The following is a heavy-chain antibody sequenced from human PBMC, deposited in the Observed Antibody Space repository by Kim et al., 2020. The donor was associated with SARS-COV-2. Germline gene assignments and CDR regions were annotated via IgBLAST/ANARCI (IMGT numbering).Heavy chain of an antibody. CDR1: GFTFSDYY. CDR3: ARGLMTRWDGDYVYVEGMDV. J-gene: IGHJ6*02. Sequence: GGSLRLSCAASGFTFSDYYMSWIRQAPGKGLEWVSYISSSGSTIYYADSVKGRFTISRDNAKNSLYLQMNSLRAEDTAVYYCARGLMTRWDGDYVYVEGMDVGGQGTTVTVSS. V-gene: IGHV3-11*01. D-gene: IGHD4-17*01. CDR2: ISSSGSTI.